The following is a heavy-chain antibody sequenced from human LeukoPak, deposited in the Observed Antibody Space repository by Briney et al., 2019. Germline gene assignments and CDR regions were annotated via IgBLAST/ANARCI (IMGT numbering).Heavy chain of an antibody. CDR2: IWYDGSNK. CDR3: ARDFSGSFTLDP. D-gene: IGHD1-26*01. V-gene: IGHV3-33*01. CDR1: GFTFSSYG. Sequence: GGSLRLSCAASGFTFSSYGMHWVRQAPGKGLEWVAVIWYDGSNKYYADSVKGRFTISRDNSKNTLYLQMNSLRAEDTAVYYCARDFSGSFTLDPWGQGTLVTDSS. J-gene: IGHJ5*02.